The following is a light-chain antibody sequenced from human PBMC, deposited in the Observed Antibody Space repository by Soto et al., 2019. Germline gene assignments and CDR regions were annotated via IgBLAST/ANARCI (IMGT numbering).Light chain of an antibody. CDR2: GNT. V-gene: IGLV1-40*01. Sequence: QSVLTQPPSVSGAPGQRGTISCTGSRSNIGAGYDVQWYQQLPGTSPKLLMYGNTNRPSGVPDRFSGSKSGTSASRAITGLQAEDAADYYCQSYDSSLTALYVFGTGTKLTVL. J-gene: IGLJ1*01. CDR1: RSNIGAGYD. CDR3: QSYDSSLTALYV.